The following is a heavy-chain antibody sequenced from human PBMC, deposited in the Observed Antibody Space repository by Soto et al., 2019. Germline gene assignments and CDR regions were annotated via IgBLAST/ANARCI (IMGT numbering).Heavy chain of an antibody. CDR2: ISWNSDRI. V-gene: IGHV3-9*01. D-gene: IGHD6-13*01. Sequence: SLRLSCAASGFTFDDYAMHWVRQAPGKGLEWVSGISWNSDRIGYADSVKGRFTISRDNAKNSLYLQMNSLRAEDTAVYYCAKGLPYRYSSSHYGMDVWGQGTTVTVSS. CDR1: GFTFDDYA. CDR3: AKGLPYRYSSSHYGMDV. J-gene: IGHJ6*02.